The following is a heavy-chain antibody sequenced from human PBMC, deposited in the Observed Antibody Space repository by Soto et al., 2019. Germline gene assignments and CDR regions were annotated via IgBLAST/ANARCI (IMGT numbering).Heavy chain of an antibody. J-gene: IGHJ4*02. Sequence: TLSLTCTVSSGSISNNNYYWSWIRQSSGKDLEWIGYIYYSGSTYYNPSLKSRLTISVDTSKNQFSLELSSVTAADTAVYFCARVATSGMHFYFDNWGQGTLVTVSS. CDR1: SGSISNNNYY. V-gene: IGHV4-31*03. CDR3: ARVATSGMHFYFDN. CDR2: IYYSGST. D-gene: IGHD6-6*01.